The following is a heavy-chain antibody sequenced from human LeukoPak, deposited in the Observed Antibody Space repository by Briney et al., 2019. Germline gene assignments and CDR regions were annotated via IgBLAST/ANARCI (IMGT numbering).Heavy chain of an antibody. Sequence: GESLKISCKGSGYSFTSYWIGWVRQMPGKDLEWMGIIYPGDSDTRYSPSFQGQVTISADKSISTAYLQWSSLKASDTAMYYCARQGIVARHSDAFDIWGQGTMVTVSS. J-gene: IGHJ3*02. D-gene: IGHD6-6*01. V-gene: IGHV5-51*01. CDR3: ARQGIVARHSDAFDI. CDR1: GYSFTSYW. CDR2: IYPGDSDT.